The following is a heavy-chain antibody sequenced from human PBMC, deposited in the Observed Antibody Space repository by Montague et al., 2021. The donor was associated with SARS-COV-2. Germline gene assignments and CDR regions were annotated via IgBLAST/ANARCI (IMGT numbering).Heavy chain of an antibody. CDR2: IYSTVIT. Sequence: TLSLTCTVSGGSISSASYYWSWIRPPAGQGLEWIGHIYSTVITNYNLSLKGRVTISVGLSKNQLSLKMTSVTAADTAVYYCARDPHDYGWFEPWGQGTLVTVSS. CDR1: GGSISSASYY. V-gene: IGHV4-61*09. CDR3: ARDPHDYGWFEP. J-gene: IGHJ5*02. D-gene: IGHD4-17*01.